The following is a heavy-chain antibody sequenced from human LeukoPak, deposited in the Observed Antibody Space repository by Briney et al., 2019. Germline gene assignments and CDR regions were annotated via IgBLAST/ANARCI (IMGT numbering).Heavy chain of an antibody. CDR3: AKDFDFWSGYTHNFDY. Sequence: GGSLRLSCAASGFTFSNYAMSWVRQAPGKGLEWVSAISGSGGSTYYADSVKGRFTISRDNSKNTLYLQMNSLRAEDTAVYYCAKDFDFWSGYTHNFDYWGQGTLVTVSS. J-gene: IGHJ4*02. D-gene: IGHD3-3*01. CDR2: ISGSGGST. CDR1: GFTFSNYA. V-gene: IGHV3-23*01.